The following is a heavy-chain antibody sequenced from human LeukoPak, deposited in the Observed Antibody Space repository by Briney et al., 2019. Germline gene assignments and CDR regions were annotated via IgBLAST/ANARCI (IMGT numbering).Heavy chain of an antibody. CDR3: AKYFYDSSTYSFDY. D-gene: IGHD3-22*01. Sequence: GGSLRLSCEASGLTFSSYWLHWVRQVPGKGLVWVSRINSDGSSISYADSVKGRFTISRDNAKNTLFLQMNSLRAEDTAVYYCAKYFYDSSTYSFDYWGQGTLVTVSS. V-gene: IGHV3-74*01. CDR1: GLTFSSYW. CDR2: INSDGSSI. J-gene: IGHJ4*02.